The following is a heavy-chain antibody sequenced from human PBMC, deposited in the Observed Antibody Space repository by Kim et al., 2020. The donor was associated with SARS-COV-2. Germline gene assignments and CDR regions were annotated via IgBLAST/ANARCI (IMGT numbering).Heavy chain of an antibody. J-gene: IGHJ4*01. CDR3: AKSAGSTSQDYFDY. CDR2: VSGSGSST. CDR1: GFTFSSYA. Sequence: GGSLRLSCAASGFTFSSYAMRWVRQAPGKGLEWVSAVSGSGSSTYYADSVKGRFTISRDNSKNALSLQMNSLRAEDTAVYYCAKSAGSTSQDYFDYWGQGTLVTVSS. V-gene: IGHV3-23*01. D-gene: IGHD5-12*01.